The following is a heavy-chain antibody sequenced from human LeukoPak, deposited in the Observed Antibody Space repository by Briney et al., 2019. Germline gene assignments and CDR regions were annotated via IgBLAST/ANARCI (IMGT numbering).Heavy chain of an antibody. CDR2: IRSKASTYAT. Sequence: PGGSLRLSCAASGFTFSGSAMHWVRQASGKGLEWVGRIRSKASTYATAYAASVKGRFTISRDDSKNTAYLQMNSLKTEDTAVYYCTRPSYDSSGGTFDYWGQGTLVTVSS. CDR1: GFTFSGSA. D-gene: IGHD3-22*01. CDR3: TRPSYDSSGGTFDY. V-gene: IGHV3-73*01. J-gene: IGHJ4*02.